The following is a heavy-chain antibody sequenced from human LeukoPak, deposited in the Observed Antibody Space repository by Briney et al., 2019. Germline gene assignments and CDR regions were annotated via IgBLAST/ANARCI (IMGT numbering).Heavy chain of an antibody. Sequence: GASVKVSCKASGGTFSSYAISWVRQAPGQGLEWMGGIIPIFGTANYAQKFQGRVTITADESTSTAYMELSSLRSEDTAVYYCATQEMATTFDYWGQGTLVTVSS. CDR1: GGTFSSYA. CDR2: IIPIFGTA. V-gene: IGHV1-69*13. CDR3: ATQEMATTFDY. J-gene: IGHJ4*02. D-gene: IGHD5-24*01.